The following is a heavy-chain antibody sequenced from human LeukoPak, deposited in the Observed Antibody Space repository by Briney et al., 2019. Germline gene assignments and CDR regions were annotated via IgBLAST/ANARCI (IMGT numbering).Heavy chain of an antibody. CDR2: INSGGET. Sequence: GGSLRLSCAASGFTFSSYAMSWVRQAPGKGLEWVSAINSGGETYYADSVKGRFTISRDNSKNTLYLQMNSLRVEDAALYYCAKRYFGNYYFDYWGQGTLVTVSS. CDR3: AKRYFGNYYFDY. CDR1: GFTFSSYA. V-gene: IGHV3-23*01. D-gene: IGHD3-9*01. J-gene: IGHJ4*02.